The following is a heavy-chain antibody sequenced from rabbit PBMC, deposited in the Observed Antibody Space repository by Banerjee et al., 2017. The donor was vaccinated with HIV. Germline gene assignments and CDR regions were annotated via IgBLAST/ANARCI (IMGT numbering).Heavy chain of an antibody. Sequence: QEQLVESGGGLVQPGGSLTLTCTASGFTLSSYWICWVRQAPGKGLEWSACIDAGGSDSTYYASWAKGRFTISKTSSTTVTLQMTSLTAADTATYFCARDLAGVIGWNFGLWGQGTLVPS. CDR1: GFTLSSYW. J-gene: IGHJ3*01. CDR3: ARDLAGVIGWNFGL. CDR2: IDAGGSDST. D-gene: IGHD4-1*01. V-gene: IGHV1S45*01.